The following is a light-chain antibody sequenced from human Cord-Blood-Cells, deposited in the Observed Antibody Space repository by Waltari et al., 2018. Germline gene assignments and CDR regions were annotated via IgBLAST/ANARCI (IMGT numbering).Light chain of an antibody. CDR3: CSYAGSYTWV. V-gene: IGLV2-11*01. Sequence: QSALTQPRSVSGSPGQSVTIPCTGTSSDVRGYNYVSWYQQPPGKAPKLMIYDVSKRPSGVPDRFSGSKSGNTASLTISGLQAEDEADYYCCSYAGSYTWVFGGGTKLTVL. CDR2: DVS. CDR1: SSDVRGYNY. J-gene: IGLJ3*02.